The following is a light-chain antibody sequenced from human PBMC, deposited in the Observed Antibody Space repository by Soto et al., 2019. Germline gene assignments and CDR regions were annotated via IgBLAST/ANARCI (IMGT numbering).Light chain of an antibody. J-gene: IGKJ1*01. CDR2: GAS. Sequence: EIVLTHSPGTLSLSPGERATLSCRASQSVSSSYLAWYQQKPGQAPRLLIYGASSRATGIPDRFSGSGSGTDFTLTISRLEPEDFAAYYCQQYGSSPWTFGQGTKVDIK. CDR1: QSVSSSY. CDR3: QQYGSSPWT. V-gene: IGKV3-20*01.